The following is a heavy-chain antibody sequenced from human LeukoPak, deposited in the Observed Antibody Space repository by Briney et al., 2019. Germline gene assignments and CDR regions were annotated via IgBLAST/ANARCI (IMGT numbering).Heavy chain of an antibody. J-gene: IGHJ3*02. CDR3: ATPYSGGYHGLDI. CDR2: IYYIGST. CDR1: GGSISSSTYY. D-gene: IGHD1-26*01. Sequence: PSETLSLTCTVSGGSISSSTYYWGWIRQPPGKGLEWIGSIYYIGSTYYNPSLKSRVTISVDTSKNQFSLKLNSVTAADAAVYYCATPYSGGYHGLDIWGQGTMVTVSS. V-gene: IGHV4-39*01.